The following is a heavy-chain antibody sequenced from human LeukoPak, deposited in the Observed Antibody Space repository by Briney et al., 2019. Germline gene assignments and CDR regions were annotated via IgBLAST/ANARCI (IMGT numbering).Heavy chain of an antibody. Sequence: GGSLRLSCAASGFTFSSYAMHWVRQAPGKGLEWVAVISYDGSNKYYADSVKGRFTISRDNSKDTLYLQMNSLRAEDTAVYYCARDRVDYAYFDYWGQGTLVTVSS. CDR1: GFTFSSYA. CDR2: ISYDGSNK. CDR3: ARDRVDYAYFDY. V-gene: IGHV3-30*04. D-gene: IGHD4-17*01. J-gene: IGHJ4*02.